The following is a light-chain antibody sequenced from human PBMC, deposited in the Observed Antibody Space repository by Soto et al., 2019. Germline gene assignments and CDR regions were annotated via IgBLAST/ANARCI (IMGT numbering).Light chain of an antibody. J-gene: IGLJ2*01. CDR1: SSNIGSYE. CDR3: AAWDDSLNGPV. V-gene: IGLV1-44*01. Sequence: QSVLTQPPSASGTPGQRVSVSCSGSSSNIGSYEVNWYQQLPGTAPKLLIYTNNQRPSGVPDRFSGSKSGTSASLAISGLQSEDEADYFCAAWDDSLNGPVFGGGTKLTVL. CDR2: TNN.